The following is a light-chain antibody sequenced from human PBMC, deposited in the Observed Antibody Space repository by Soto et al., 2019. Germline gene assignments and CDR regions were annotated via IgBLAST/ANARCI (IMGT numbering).Light chain of an antibody. V-gene: IGKV3D-15*01. J-gene: IGKJ1*01. CDR3: QQNDDSPGT. CDR2: GAS. Sequence: EIEMTQSPATLSVSPGERATRSCRASQSVNSNLAWYQQKPGQAPRLLIYGASNRATGIPDRFSGSGSGTDFTLTISRLEPEDFAVYYCQQNDDSPGTFGQGTKVDI. CDR1: QSVNSN.